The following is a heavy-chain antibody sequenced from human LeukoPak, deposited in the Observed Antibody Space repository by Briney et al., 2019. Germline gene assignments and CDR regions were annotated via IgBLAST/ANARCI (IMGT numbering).Heavy chain of an antibody. J-gene: IGHJ3*02. D-gene: IGHD5-24*01. CDR1: GGSISSYY. Sequence: SETLSLTCTVSGGSISSYYWNWIRQPPGKGLEWIGYIYYSGSTNYNPSLKSRVTISVDTSKNQCSLKLSSVTAADTAVYYCAGRLWRRDGYNLSAFDIWGQGTMVTVSS. V-gene: IGHV4-59*01. CDR2: IYYSGST. CDR3: AGRLWRRDGYNLSAFDI.